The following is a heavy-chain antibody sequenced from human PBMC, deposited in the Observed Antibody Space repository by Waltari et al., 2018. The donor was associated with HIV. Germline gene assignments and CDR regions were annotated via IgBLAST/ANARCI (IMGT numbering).Heavy chain of an antibody. Sequence: QVQLQQSGPGLVKPSETLSLTCIVSGGSISSYYWSWIRQPPGKGLEWIGYIYYSGSTNYNPSLKSRVTISVDTSKNQISLKLSSATAADTAVYYCASSKVRGVIYFDYRGQGTLVTVSS. D-gene: IGHD3-10*01. V-gene: IGHV4-59*01. CDR2: IYYSGST. CDR3: ASSKVRGVIYFDY. CDR1: GGSISSYY. J-gene: IGHJ4*02.